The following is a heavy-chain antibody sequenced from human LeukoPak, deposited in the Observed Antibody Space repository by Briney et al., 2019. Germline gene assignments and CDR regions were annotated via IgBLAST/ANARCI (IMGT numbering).Heavy chain of an antibody. CDR1: GGSFSGYY. CDR2: INHSGST. CDR3: ARVGYYYGSGSYYKQFDY. D-gene: IGHD3-10*01. V-gene: IGHV4-34*01. Sequence: SETLSLTCAVYGGSFSGYYWSWIRQPPGKGLEWIGEINHSGSTNYNPSLKSRVTISVDTSKNQFSLKLSSVTAADTAVYYCARVGYYYGSGSYYKQFDYWGQGTLVTVSS. J-gene: IGHJ4*02.